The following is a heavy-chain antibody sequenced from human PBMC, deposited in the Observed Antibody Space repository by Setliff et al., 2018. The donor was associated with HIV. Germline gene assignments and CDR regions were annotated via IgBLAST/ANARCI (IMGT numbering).Heavy chain of an antibody. CDR1: GGSISSYY. V-gene: IGHV4-4*08. D-gene: IGHD6-6*01. Sequence: PSETLSLTCTVSGGSISSYYWSWIRQPPGKGLEWIGYIYTSGSTNYNPSLKSRVTISVDTSKNQFSLKLSPVTAADTAVYYCARGYSSSAFILWGQGTLVTVSS. CDR2: IYTSGST. CDR3: ARGYSSSAFIL. J-gene: IGHJ4*02.